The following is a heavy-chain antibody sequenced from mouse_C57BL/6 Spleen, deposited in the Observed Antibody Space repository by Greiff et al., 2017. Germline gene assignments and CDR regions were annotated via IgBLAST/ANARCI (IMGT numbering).Heavy chain of an antibody. CDR2: IDPSDSYT. V-gene: IGHV1-59*01. CDR1: GYTFTSYW. J-gene: IGHJ2*01. CDR3: ARSDGYCSNFFDY. D-gene: IGHD2-5*01. Sequence: QVQLQQPGAELVRPGTSVKLSCKASGYTFTSYWMHWVKQRPGQGLEWIGVIDPSDSYTNYNQKFKGKATLTVDTSSSTAYMQLSSLTSEDSAVYYCARSDGYCSNFFDYWGQGTTLTVSS.